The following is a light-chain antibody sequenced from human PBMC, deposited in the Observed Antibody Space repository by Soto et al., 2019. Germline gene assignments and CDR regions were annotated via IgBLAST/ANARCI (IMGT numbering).Light chain of an antibody. V-gene: IGLV2-14*01. J-gene: IGLJ1*01. CDR2: EVS. CDR3: FSYTSSGTYV. Sequence: SVLTQPASVSGSPGQSITISCSLTNSDVGNYKYVSWYQQHPGKAPKLMIYEVSNRPSGVSNRFSGSKSGNTASLTISGLQAEDETDYYCFSYTSSGTYVFGTGTKVTVL. CDR1: NSDVGNYKY.